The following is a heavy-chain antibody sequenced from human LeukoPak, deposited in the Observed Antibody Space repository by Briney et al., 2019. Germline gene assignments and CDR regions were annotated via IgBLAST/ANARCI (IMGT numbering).Heavy chain of an antibody. V-gene: IGHV3-33*01. J-gene: IGHJ4*02. Sequence: GGSLRLSCAASGFTFSSYGMHWVRQAPGKGLEWVAVIWYDGSNKYYADSVKGRFTISRDNSKSTLYLQMNSLRAEDTAVYYCARELYYYDSSGYGFDYWGQGTLVTVSS. CDR3: ARELYYYDSSGYGFDY. CDR1: GFTFSSYG. CDR2: IWYDGSNK. D-gene: IGHD3-22*01.